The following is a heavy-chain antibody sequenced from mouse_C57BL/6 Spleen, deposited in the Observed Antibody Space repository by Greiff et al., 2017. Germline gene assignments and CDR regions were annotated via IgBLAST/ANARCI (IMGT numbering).Heavy chain of an antibody. CDR2: IYPGSGST. J-gene: IGHJ3*01. Sequence: VKLQQPGAELVKPGASVKMSCKASGYTFTSYWITWVKQRPGQGLEWLGDIYPGSGSTNYNEKFKSKATLTVDTSSSTAYMQLSSLTSEDSAVYYCARWGGYYRTAWFAYWGQGTLVTVSA. D-gene: IGHD2-3*01. V-gene: IGHV1-55*01. CDR3: ARWGGYYRTAWFAY. CDR1: GYTFTSYW.